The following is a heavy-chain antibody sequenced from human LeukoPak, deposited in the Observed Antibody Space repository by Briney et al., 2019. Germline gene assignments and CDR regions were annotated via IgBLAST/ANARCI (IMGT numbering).Heavy chain of an antibody. CDR2: IYYSGNT. CDR3: ARELKVGNTGYYLDY. D-gene: IGHD2/OR15-2a*01. V-gene: IGHV4-59*01. J-gene: IGHJ4*02. CDR1: GDSISKYY. Sequence: SETLSLTCTVSGDSISKYYWSWIRQPPGKGLEWIGYIYYSGNTNYNPSLKSRVTMSLDTSKNQFSLELTSVTAADTALYYCARELKVGNTGYYLDYWGQGTLVTVSP.